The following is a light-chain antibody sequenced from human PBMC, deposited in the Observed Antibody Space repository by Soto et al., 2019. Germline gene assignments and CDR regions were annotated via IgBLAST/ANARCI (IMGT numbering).Light chain of an antibody. J-gene: IGKJ2*01. Sequence: EIVLTQSPGTLSLSPGERATLSCRASQSVSSSYLAWYQQKPGQAPRLLIYGASSRATGITDRFSGSGSGTDCTLTISRLEPEDFAVYYGQQYGSSPYTFGQGTKLEIK. V-gene: IGKV3-20*01. CDR1: QSVSSSY. CDR2: GAS. CDR3: QQYGSSPYT.